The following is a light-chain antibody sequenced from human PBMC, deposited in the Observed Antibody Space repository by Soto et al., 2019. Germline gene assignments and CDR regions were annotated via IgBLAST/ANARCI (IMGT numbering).Light chain of an antibody. CDR3: QQYNNWPPDKT. CDR2: GAS. Sequence: IVITQSPATLFVSPGERATLSCRASQSVGSNLAWYQQKPGQAPRLLIYGASTRATGIPARFSGSRSGTEFTLTISSLQSEDFAIYFCQQYNNWPPDKTFGQGTKVEIK. J-gene: IGKJ1*01. V-gene: IGKV3-15*01. CDR1: QSVGSN.